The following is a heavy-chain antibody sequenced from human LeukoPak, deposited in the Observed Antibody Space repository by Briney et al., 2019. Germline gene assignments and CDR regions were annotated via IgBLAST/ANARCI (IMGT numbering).Heavy chain of an antibody. V-gene: IGHV4-61*02. J-gene: IGHJ4*02. D-gene: IGHD3-3*01. CDR3: ARDSPYSTTIFGY. Sequence: PSETLSLTCTVSGGSISGGSYYWSWIRQPAGKGLEWIGRIYTSGSTNYNPSLKSRVTISVDTSKNQFSLKLSPVTAADTAVYYCARDSPYSTTIFGYWGQGTLVTVSS. CDR2: IYTSGST. CDR1: GGSISGGSYY.